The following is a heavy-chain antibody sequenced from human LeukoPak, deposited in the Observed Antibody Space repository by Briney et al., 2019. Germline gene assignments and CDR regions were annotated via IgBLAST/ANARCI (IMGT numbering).Heavy chain of an antibody. V-gene: IGHV1-18*01. Sequence: ASVKVSCKASGYTFTTFGITWVRQAPGQGPEWMGWINTYNGNTNYAQNLQGRVTMTTDTSTSTAYMELRSLTSDDTAVYYCARLGSDCGGGNCYWGQGTLVTVSS. CDR3: ARLGSDCGGGNCY. CDR2: INTYNGNT. CDR1: GYTFTTFG. D-gene: IGHD2-15*01. J-gene: IGHJ4*02.